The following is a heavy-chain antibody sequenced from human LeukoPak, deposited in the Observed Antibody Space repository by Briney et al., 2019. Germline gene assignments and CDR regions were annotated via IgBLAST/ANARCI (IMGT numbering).Heavy chain of an antibody. Sequence: GASVKVSCKASGYTFTGYYIHWVRQAPGQGLEWMGWINPNSGGTKYAQKFQGRVTMTRDTSISTAYMELSSLRSDDTAVYYCARGRIAAAGTLDYWGQGTLVTVSS. V-gene: IGHV1-2*02. CDR3: ARGRIAAAGTLDY. J-gene: IGHJ4*02. CDR2: INPNSGGT. D-gene: IGHD6-13*01. CDR1: GYTFTGYY.